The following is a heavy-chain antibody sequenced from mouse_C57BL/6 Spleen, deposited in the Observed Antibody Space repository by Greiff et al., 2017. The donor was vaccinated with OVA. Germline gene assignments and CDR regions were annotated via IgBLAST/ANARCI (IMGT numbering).Heavy chain of an antibody. V-gene: IGHV5-4*01. CDR3: ARDSASNYVRYFDY. CDR2: ISDGGSYT. D-gene: IGHD2-5*01. Sequence: DVKLVESGGGLVKPGGSLKLSCAASGFTFSSYAMSWVRQTPEKRLEWVATISDGGSYTYYPDKVKGRFTISRDNAKNNLYLQMSHLKSEDTAMYYCARDSASNYVRYFDYWGQGTTLTVSS. CDR1: GFTFSSYA. J-gene: IGHJ2*01.